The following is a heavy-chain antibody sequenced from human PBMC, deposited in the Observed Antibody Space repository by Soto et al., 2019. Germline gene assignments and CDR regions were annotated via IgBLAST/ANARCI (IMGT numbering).Heavy chain of an antibody. V-gene: IGHV3-13*01. Sequence: EVQLVESGGGLVQPGGSLRLSCAASGFTFSSYDMHWVRQATGKGLEWVSAIGTAGDTYYPGSVKGRFTISRENAKNSLYLQMNSRRAGDTAVYYSARGPYGSGSPIAPYYFDYWGQGTLVTVSS. CDR3: ARGPYGSGSPIAPYYFDY. D-gene: IGHD3-10*01. CDR1: GFTFSSYD. J-gene: IGHJ4*02. CDR2: IGTAGDT.